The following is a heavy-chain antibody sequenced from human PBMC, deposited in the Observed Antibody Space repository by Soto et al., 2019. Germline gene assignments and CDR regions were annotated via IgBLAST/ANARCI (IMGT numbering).Heavy chain of an antibody. CDR3: AKRTVGWHLAL. Sequence: GGSLRLSCAASGFTFSSYAMNWVRQAPGKGLEWVSVISGSGGSTYYADAVKGRFTISRDNSKNTLYLQMNSLRAEDTAVYYCAKRTVGWHLALWGRGTLVTVSS. CDR1: GFTFSSYA. D-gene: IGHD1-26*01. V-gene: IGHV3-23*01. J-gene: IGHJ2*01. CDR2: ISGSGGST.